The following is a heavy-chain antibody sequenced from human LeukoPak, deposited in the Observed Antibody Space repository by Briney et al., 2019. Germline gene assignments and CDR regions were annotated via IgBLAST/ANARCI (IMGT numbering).Heavy chain of an antibody. Sequence: GESLQISCKGSGYSFTSYWIGWVRQMPGKGLEWMGIIYPGDSDTRYSPSFQGQVTISADKSISTAYLQWSSLKASDTAMYYCAMMRIVEAPHGWFDPWGQGTLVTVSS. CDR2: IYPGDSDT. CDR1: GYSFTSYW. CDR3: AMMRIVEAPHGWFDP. J-gene: IGHJ5*02. D-gene: IGHD1-26*01. V-gene: IGHV5-51*01.